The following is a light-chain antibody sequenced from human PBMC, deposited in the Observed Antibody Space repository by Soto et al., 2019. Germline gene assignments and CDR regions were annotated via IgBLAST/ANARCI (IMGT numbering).Light chain of an antibody. CDR1: SSDVGGYNY. Sequence: QSALTQPPSASGSPGQSVAISCTGTSSDVGGYNYVSWYQQHPGKAPKLMIYEVNKRPSGVPDRFSGSKSGNTASLTISGLQAADAAEYYCSSYTNNTTWVCVVGTGTKVTVL. CDR2: EVN. J-gene: IGLJ1*01. CDR3: SSYTNNTTWVCV. V-gene: IGLV2-8*01.